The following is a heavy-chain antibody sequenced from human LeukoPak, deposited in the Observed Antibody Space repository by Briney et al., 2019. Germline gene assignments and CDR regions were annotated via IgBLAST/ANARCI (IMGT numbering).Heavy chain of an antibody. V-gene: IGHV3-74*01. CDR2: INSDGINT. D-gene: IGHD3-22*01. CDR1: GFTFSNYW. CDR3: ARDLGQYYDPSENWFEP. Sequence: GGSLRLSCAASGFTFSNYWMHWVRQAPGKGLVWVSRINSDGINTSYADSVKGRFTISRDNAKNTLNLQMNSLRAEDTAVYYCARDLGQYYDPSENWFEPWGQGTLVTVSS. J-gene: IGHJ5*02.